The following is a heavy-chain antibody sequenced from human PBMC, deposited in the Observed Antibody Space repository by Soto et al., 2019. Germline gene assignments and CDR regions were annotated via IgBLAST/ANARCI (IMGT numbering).Heavy chain of an antibody. CDR1: GGTFSSYT. J-gene: IGHJ5*02. Sequence: QVQLVQSGAEVKKPGSSVKVSCKASGGTFSSYTISWVRQAPGQGLEWMGRIIPILGIANYAQEFQGRVTITADKSTSTAYMELSSLRSEDTAVYYCAREGGLNWFDPWGQGTLVTVSS. CDR2: IIPILGIA. V-gene: IGHV1-69*08. D-gene: IGHD3-16*01. CDR3: AREGGLNWFDP.